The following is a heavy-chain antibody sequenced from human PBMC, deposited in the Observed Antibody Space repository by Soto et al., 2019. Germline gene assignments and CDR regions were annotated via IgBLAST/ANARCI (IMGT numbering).Heavy chain of an antibody. CDR1: GASINTHYR. CDR2: VHHSGTT. J-gene: IGHJ4*02. D-gene: IGHD3-16*02. CDR3: ARGVSYRWVY. V-gene: IGHV4-4*02. Sequence: SEPLSLTCAVSGASINTHYRWSWVRHPPGKGLERIAQVHHSGTTNYTQSLTSRLTMSVDKSGNQVSLELTPVAAADTAVYYCARGVSYRWVYWGQGTLVTVSS.